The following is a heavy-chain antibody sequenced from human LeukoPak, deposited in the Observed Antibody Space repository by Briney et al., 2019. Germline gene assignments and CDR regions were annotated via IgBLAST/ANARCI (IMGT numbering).Heavy chain of an antibody. V-gene: IGHV3-73*01. CDR2: IRSKANSYAT. J-gene: IGHJ6*02. D-gene: IGHD6-19*01. CDR1: GSTFSGSA. CDR3: TRRSSGSTYYYYYGMDV. Sequence: GGSLRLSCAASGSTFSGSAMHWVRQASGKGLEWVGRIRSKANSYATAYAASVKGRFTISRDDSKNTAYLQMNSLKTEDTAVYYCTRRSSGSTYYYYYGMDVWGQGTTVTVSS.